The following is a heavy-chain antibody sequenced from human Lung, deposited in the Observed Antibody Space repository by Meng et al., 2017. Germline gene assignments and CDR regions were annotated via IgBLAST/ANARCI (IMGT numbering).Heavy chain of an antibody. D-gene: IGHD1-1*01. CDR3: TNDRLNH. CDR1: GFTFSNAW. CDR2: INRDGTKP. V-gene: IGHV3-74*02. Sequence: QLVESWGDLVEPGGSLRLSCAASGFTFSNAWMSWVRQAPGKGLEWVSRINRDGTKPTYADSVKGRFTISRDNAKNTLYLQMNNLRAEDTAFYYCTNDRLNHWGQGALVTVSS. J-gene: IGHJ1*01.